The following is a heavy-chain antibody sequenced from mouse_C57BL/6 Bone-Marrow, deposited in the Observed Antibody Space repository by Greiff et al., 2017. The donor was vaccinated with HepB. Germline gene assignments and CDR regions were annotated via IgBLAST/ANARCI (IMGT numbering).Heavy chain of an antibody. J-gene: IGHJ2*01. CDR2: IDPSDSNT. D-gene: IGHD1-1*01. Sequence: QVQLQQPGAELVKPGASVKLSCKASGYTFTSYWMQWVKQRPGQGLEWIGEIDPSDSNTNYNQKFKGKATLTVATSSSTAYMQRSSLTSEDSAVYYCARKTYYYGSSSYYFDYWGQGTTLTVSS. CDR1: GYTFTSYW. CDR3: ARKTYYYGSSSYYFDY. V-gene: IGHV1-50*01.